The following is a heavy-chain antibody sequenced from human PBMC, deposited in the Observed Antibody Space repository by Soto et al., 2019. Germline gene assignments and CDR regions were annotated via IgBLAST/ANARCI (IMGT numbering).Heavy chain of an antibody. Sequence: GXSLRLSCSAAGFTFRSCAMGWVRQAPGKGLEWVSDIIDSGGSTYYADSVKGRFTISRDNSKSTLYLQMNSLRAEDTALYYCAKGRSYYYYYGVDVWGQGTTVTVSS. CDR2: IIDSGGST. J-gene: IGHJ6*02. V-gene: IGHV3-23*01. CDR1: GFTFRSCA. CDR3: AKGRSYYYYYGVDV.